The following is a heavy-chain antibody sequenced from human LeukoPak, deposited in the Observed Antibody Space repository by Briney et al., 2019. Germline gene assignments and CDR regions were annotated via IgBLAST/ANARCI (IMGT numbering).Heavy chain of an antibody. CDR1: GFTFSSYA. CDR3: ARRVLLWFGESLGAFDI. Sequence: GGSLRLSCAAPGFTFSSYAMSWVRQAPGKGLEWVSAISGSGGSTYYADSVKGRFTISRDNSKNTLYLQMNSLRAEDTAVYYCARRVLLWFGESLGAFDIWGQGTMVTVSS. CDR2: ISGSGGST. D-gene: IGHD3-10*01. J-gene: IGHJ3*02. V-gene: IGHV3-23*01.